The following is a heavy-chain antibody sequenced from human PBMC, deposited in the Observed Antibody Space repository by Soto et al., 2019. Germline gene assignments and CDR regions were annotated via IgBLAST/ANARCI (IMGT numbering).Heavy chain of an antibody. CDR1: GGTFSSYA. D-gene: IGHD6-6*01. CDR2: IIPIFCTA. Sequence: QVQLVQSGAEVKKPGSSVKVSCKASGGTFSSYAISWVRQAPGQGLEWMGGIIPIFCTANYAQKFQGRVTITEDESTSPAYMELSSLRSEDTAVYYCATVDGEQLVGTSLYFDYWGQGTLVTVSS. CDR3: ATVDGEQLVGTSLYFDY. V-gene: IGHV1-69*12. J-gene: IGHJ4*02.